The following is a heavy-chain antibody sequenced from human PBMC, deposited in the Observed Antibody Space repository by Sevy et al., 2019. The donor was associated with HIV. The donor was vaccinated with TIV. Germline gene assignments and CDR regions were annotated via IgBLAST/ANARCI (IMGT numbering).Heavy chain of an antibody. D-gene: IGHD6-13*01. CDR2: IIPIFGTA. CDR3: ARGEGSSSWPFYYYYYMDV. CDR1: GGTFSSYA. Sequence: ASVKVSCKASGGTFSSYAISWVRQAPGQGLEWMGGIIPIFGTANYAQKFQGRVTITADESTSTAYMELSSLRSEDTAVYYSARGEGSSSWPFYYYYYMDVWGKGITVTVSS. J-gene: IGHJ6*03. V-gene: IGHV1-69*13.